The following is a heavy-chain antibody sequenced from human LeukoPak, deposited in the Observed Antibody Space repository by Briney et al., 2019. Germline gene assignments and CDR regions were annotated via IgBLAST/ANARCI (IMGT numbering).Heavy chain of an antibody. V-gene: IGHV3-13*01. CDR2: IGTKGDT. CDR3: AREMSDTVTWGWYFDL. J-gene: IGHJ2*01. D-gene: IGHD4-17*01. CDR1: GVSFSSYD. Sequence: HAGPSLRLSCAASGVSFSSYDMHWVRQATGKGLEWVSAIGTKGDTDYSDSVRGRFTISRENGKNSLYLQMNTLRAGDTAVYYCAREMSDTVTWGWYFDLWGRGTLVTVSS.